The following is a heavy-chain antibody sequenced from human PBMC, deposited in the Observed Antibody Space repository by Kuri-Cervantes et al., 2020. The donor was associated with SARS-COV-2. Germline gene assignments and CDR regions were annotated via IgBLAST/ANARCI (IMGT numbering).Heavy chain of an antibody. CDR2: INPNSGGT. Sequence: ASVKVSCKASGYTFTGYYMHWVRQAPGQGLEWMGWINPNSGGTNYAQKFQGRVTVTRDTSISTAYMELSRLRSDDTAVYYCARDLEAVAGGAFDIWGQGTMVTVSS. V-gene: IGHV1-2*02. CDR1: GYTFTGYY. D-gene: IGHD6-19*01. J-gene: IGHJ3*02. CDR3: ARDLEAVAGGAFDI.